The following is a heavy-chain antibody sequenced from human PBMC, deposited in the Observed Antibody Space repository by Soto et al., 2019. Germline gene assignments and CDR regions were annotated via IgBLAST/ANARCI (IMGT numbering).Heavy chain of an antibody. D-gene: IGHD5-12*01. CDR1: AGSISSSSYY. J-gene: IGHJ4*02. V-gene: IGHV4-39*01. Sequence: PSETLSLTCTVSAGSISSSSYYWSWIRQTPGKGLEWIGSIYYSGSTYYNPSLKSRVTISVDTSKNQFSLKLSSVTAADTAVYYCARQNGYSGYDVEYYFDYWGQGTLVTVSS. CDR2: IYYSGST. CDR3: ARQNGYSGYDVEYYFDY.